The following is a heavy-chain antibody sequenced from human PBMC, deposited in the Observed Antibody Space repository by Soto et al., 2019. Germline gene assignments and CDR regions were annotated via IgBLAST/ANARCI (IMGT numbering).Heavy chain of an antibody. Sequence: GESLKISCKGSGYSFTSYWISWVRQMPGKGLEWMGRIDPSDSYTNYSPSFQGHVTISADKSISTAYLQWSSLKASDTAMYYCARHASYDYVWGSYRPFDYWGQGTRVTVSS. CDR3: ARHASYDYVWGSYRPFDY. CDR2: IDPSDSYT. D-gene: IGHD3-16*02. J-gene: IGHJ4*02. CDR1: GYSFTSYW. V-gene: IGHV5-10-1*01.